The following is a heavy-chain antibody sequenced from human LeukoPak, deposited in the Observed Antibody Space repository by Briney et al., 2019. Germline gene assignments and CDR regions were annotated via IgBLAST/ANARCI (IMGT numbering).Heavy chain of an antibody. CDR2: TYYSGST. J-gene: IGHJ4*02. V-gene: IGHV4-39*01. Sequence: SETLSLTCTVSGGSISSSSYYWGWIRQPPGKGLEWIGSTYYSGSTYYNPSLKSRVTISVDTSKNQFSLKLSSVTAADTAVYYCARHGFVEMANWGQGTLVTVPS. CDR3: ARHGFVEMAN. CDR1: GGSISSSSYY. D-gene: IGHD5-24*01.